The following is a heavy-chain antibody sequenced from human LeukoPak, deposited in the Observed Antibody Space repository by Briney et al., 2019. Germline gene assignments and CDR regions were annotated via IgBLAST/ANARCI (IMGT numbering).Heavy chain of an antibody. J-gene: IGHJ4*02. CDR2: ISSSSSYI. CDR3: ARGPAATVVTEFDY. CDR1: GFAFSSYN. V-gene: IGHV3-21*01. Sequence: PGGSLRLSCAASGFAFSSYNMNWVRQAPGKGLEWVSSISSSSSYIYYADSVKGRFTISRDNAKNSLYLQMNSLRAEDTAVYYCARGPAATVVTEFDYWGQGTLVTVSS. D-gene: IGHD4-23*01.